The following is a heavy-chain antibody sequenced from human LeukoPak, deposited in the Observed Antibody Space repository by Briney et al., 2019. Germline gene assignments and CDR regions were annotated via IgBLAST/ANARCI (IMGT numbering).Heavy chain of an antibody. V-gene: IGHV3-21*01. Sequence: GGSLRLSCAASGFSFSNFWMSWVRQAPGKGLEWVSSISSSSSYIYYADSVKGRFTISRDNAKNSLYLQMNSLRAEDTAVYYCARVRGETTATTPVSYWGQGTLVTVSS. CDR1: GFSFSNFW. CDR3: ARVRGETTATTPVSY. CDR2: ISSSSSYI. J-gene: IGHJ4*02. D-gene: IGHD4-17*01.